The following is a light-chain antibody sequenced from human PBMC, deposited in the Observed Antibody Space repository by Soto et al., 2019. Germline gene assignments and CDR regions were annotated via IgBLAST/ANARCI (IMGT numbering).Light chain of an antibody. CDR1: QSVSSSY. CDR3: QQYGSSPPWT. V-gene: IGKV3-20*01. Sequence: EIVLTQSPGTLSLSPGEIATLSFSASQSVSSSYLAWYQQKPGQAPRLLIYGASSRATGTPDRFSGSGSGTDFTLTISRLEPEDFAVYYCQQYGSSPPWTFGQGTKVDIK. J-gene: IGKJ1*01. CDR2: GAS.